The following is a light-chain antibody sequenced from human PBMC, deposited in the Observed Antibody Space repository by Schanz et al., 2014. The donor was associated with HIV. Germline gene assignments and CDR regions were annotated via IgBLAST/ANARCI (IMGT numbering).Light chain of an antibody. V-gene: IGLV1-40*01. CDR1: SSNIGAGYD. J-gene: IGLJ2*01. Sequence: QSVLTQPPSVSGAPGQRVTISCAGSSSNIGAGYDVHWYQQLPGTAPKLLISGNNNRPSGVSNRFSGSKSGNTASLTISGLQAEDEADYYCISYTSDSVVFGGGTKLTVL. CDR3: ISYTSDSVV. CDR2: GNN.